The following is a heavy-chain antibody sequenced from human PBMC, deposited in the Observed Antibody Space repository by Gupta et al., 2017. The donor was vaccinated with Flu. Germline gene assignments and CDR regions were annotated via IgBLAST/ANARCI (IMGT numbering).Heavy chain of an antibody. V-gene: IGHV4-59*08. D-gene: IGHD3-22*01. Sequence: QVQLQESGPGLVKPSETLSLTCTVPGGSTCSYYWSWIRQPPGKGLEWIGYIYYSGSTNYNPSLKSRVTISVDTSKIQFSLKLSSVTAADTAVYYCARLDSSGYYFDYWGQGTLVTVSS. CDR1: GGSTCSYY. CDR2: IYYSGST. J-gene: IGHJ4*02. CDR3: ARLDSSGYYFDY.